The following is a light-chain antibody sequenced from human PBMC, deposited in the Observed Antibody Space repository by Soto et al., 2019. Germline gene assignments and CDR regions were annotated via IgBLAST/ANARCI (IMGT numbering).Light chain of an antibody. CDR3: SSRTTINTRV. J-gene: IGLJ1*01. Sequence: QPASVSGSPGQSITISCTGTSSDVGRDTSVSWYQQHPGKAPKLMIYDVNSRPSGVSDRFSGSKSGNTASLTISGLQSEDEADYYCSSRTTINTRVFGTGTKLTVL. CDR2: DVN. V-gene: IGLV2-14*03. CDR1: SSDVGRDTS.